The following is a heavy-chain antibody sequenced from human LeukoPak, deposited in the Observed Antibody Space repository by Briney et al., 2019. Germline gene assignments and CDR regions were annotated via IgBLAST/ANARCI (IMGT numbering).Heavy chain of an antibody. J-gene: IGHJ3*02. Sequence: ASVKVSCKASGGTFSSYAISWVRQAPGQGLEWMGGIIPIFGTANYAQKFQGRVTITADKSTSTAYMELSSLRSDDTAVYYCAREGPGSGGAFDIWGQGTMVTVSS. CDR2: IIPIFGTA. CDR3: AREGPGSGGAFDI. D-gene: IGHD1-26*01. CDR1: GGTFSSYA. V-gene: IGHV1-69*06.